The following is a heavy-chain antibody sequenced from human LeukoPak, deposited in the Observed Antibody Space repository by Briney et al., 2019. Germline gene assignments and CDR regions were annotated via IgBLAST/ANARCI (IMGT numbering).Heavy chain of an antibody. Sequence: ASVKVSCKASGYTFTAYYMHWVRQAPGQGLEWMGWINPNTGGTDYAQRFQGRVTMTRDTSISTAYMELSSLISDDTAVYYCARDVFAEYNTHHKFDPWSQGTLVTVSS. D-gene: IGHD1-14*01. J-gene: IGHJ5*02. CDR3: ARDVFAEYNTHHKFDP. CDR2: INPNTGGT. V-gene: IGHV1-2*02. CDR1: GYTFTAYY.